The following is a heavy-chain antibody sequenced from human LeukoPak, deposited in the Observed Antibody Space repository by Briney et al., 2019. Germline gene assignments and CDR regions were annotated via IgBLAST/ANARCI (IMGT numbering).Heavy chain of an antibody. CDR3: AKSRAGGDFDY. Sequence: RAGGSLRLSCAACGFTFNTYGVRWVRQAPGQGLEGVSGIIGRCGSTYYADSVECRFTICRDNSKNTLYLQMNSLRAGDTAVYYCAKSRAGGDFDYWGQGTLVTVSS. CDR2: IIGRCGST. J-gene: IGHJ4*02. CDR1: GFTFNTYG. V-gene: IGHV3-23*01. D-gene: IGHD2-8*02.